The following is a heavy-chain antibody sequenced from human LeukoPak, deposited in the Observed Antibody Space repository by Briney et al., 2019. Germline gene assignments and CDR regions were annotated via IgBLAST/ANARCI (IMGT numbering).Heavy chain of an antibody. CDR2: INPNSGGT. Sequence: GASVKVSCKASGYTFTCYYMHWVRQAPGQGLEWMGWINPNSGGTNYAQKFQGRVTMTRDTSISTAYMELSRLRSHDTAVYYCARIQLWSFPLWGQGTLVTVGS. D-gene: IGHD5-18*01. J-gene: IGHJ4*02. V-gene: IGHV1-2*02. CDR3: ARIQLWSFPL. CDR1: GYTFTCYY.